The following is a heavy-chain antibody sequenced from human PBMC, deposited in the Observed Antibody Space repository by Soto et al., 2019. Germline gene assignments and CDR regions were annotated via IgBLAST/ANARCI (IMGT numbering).Heavy chain of an antibody. D-gene: IGHD3-22*01. Sequence: ASVKVSCKASGGTFSSYAISWVRQAPGQGLEWMGGIIPIFGTANYAQKFQGRVTITADESTSTAYMELSSLRSEDTAVYYCARIAPYYYDSSGYVYWGQGTLVTVSS. CDR3: ARIAPYYYDSSGYVY. V-gene: IGHV1-69*13. CDR2: IIPIFGTA. J-gene: IGHJ4*02. CDR1: GGTFSSYA.